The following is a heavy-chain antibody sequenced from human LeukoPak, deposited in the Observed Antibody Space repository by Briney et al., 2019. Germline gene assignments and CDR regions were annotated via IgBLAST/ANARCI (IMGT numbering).Heavy chain of an antibody. V-gene: IGHV4-59*01. CDR3: ARSLAGYDSSGYAWFDP. J-gene: IGHJ5*02. Sequence: SETLSLTCTVSGGSISSYYWSWIRQPPGKGLEWIGYIYYSGSTNYNPSLKSRVTISVDTSKNQFSLKLSSVTAADTAVYYCARSLAGYDSSGYAWFDPWAREPWSPSPQ. CDR1: GGSISSYY. CDR2: IYYSGST. D-gene: IGHD3-22*01.